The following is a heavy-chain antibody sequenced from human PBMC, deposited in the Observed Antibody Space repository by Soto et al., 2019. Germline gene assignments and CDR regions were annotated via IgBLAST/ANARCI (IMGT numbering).Heavy chain of an antibody. J-gene: IGHJ3*02. D-gene: IGHD6-6*01. CDR2: IKSKTDGGTT. Sequence: EVQLVESGRGLVKPGGSLRLSCAASGFTFSNAWMNWVRQAPGKGLEWVGRIKSKTDGGTTDYAAPVKGRFTISRDDSKNTLYLQMNSLKTEDRAVYYCTTGFTRLAAYDILGQGTMVTVSS. CDR3: TTGFTRLAAYDI. CDR1: GFTFSNAW. V-gene: IGHV3-15*07.